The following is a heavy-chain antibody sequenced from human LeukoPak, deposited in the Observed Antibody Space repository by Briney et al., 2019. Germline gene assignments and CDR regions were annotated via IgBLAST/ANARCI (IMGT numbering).Heavy chain of an antibody. CDR2: ISYDGSNK. J-gene: IGHJ4*02. Sequence: GGSLRLSCAASGFTFSTCGMHWVRQAPGKGLEWVALISYDGSNKYYTDSVKGRFTISRDNSENTLYLQMNSLRADDTAVYYCAKDPRGGFGELSWGIDYWGQGTLVTVSS. V-gene: IGHV3-30*18. CDR1: GFTFSTCG. D-gene: IGHD3-10*01. CDR3: AKDPRGGFGELSWGIDY.